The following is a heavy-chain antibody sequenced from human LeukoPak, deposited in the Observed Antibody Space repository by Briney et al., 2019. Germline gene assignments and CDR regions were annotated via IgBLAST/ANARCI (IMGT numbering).Heavy chain of an antibody. CDR1: GGSISSYY. D-gene: IGHD1-1*01. J-gene: IGHJ6*02. V-gene: IGHV4-59*01. CDR2: IYYSGST. CDR3: ARVGGTSYYYYGMDV. Sequence: PSETLSLTCTVSGGSISSYYWSWIRQPPGKGLEWIGYIYYSGSTNYNPSLKSRVTISVDTSNNQFSLKLSSVTAADTAVYYCARVGGTSYYYYGMDVWGQGTTVTVSS.